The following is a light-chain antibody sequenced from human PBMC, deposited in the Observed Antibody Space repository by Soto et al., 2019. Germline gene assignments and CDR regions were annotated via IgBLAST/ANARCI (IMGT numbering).Light chain of an antibody. CDR1: SSDVGGYNY. Sequence: QSALTQPASVSGSPGQSITISCTGTSSDVGGYNYVSWYQHHPGKAPKLIIYDVTNRPSGVYNRFYGSKSGNTASLTISGLQAEDEADYYCSSYRSSRTFDVFGGGTKLTVL. V-gene: IGLV2-14*03. J-gene: IGLJ2*01. CDR3: SSYRSSRTFDV. CDR2: DVT.